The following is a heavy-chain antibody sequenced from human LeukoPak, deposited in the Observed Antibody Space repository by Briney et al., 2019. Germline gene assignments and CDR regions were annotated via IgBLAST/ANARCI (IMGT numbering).Heavy chain of an antibody. CDR1: GFTFSSYA. V-gene: IGHV4-59*01. CDR3: ARALGYCSGGSCYFDY. Sequence: GSLRLSCAASGFTFSSYAMSWVRQAPGKGLEWIGYIYYSGSTNYNPSLKSRVTISVDTSKNQFSLKLSSVTAAGTAVYYCARALGYCSGGSCYFDYWGQGTLVTVSS. D-gene: IGHD2-15*01. CDR2: IYYSGST. J-gene: IGHJ4*02.